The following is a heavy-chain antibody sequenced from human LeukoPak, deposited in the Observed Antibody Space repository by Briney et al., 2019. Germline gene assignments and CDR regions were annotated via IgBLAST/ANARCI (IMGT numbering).Heavy chain of an antibody. J-gene: IGHJ6*02. CDR1: GFTFSSYW. D-gene: IGHD3-10*01. CDR2: IKQDGSEK. V-gene: IGHV3-7*01. CDR3: ARDDRRITMVRGVIIPYYYYGMDV. Sequence: GGSLRLSCAASGFTFSSYWMSWVRQAPGKGLEWVANIKQDGSEKYYVDSVKGRFTISRDNAKNSLYLQMNSLRAEDTAVYHCARDDRRITMVRGVIIPYYYYGMDVWGQGTTVTVSS.